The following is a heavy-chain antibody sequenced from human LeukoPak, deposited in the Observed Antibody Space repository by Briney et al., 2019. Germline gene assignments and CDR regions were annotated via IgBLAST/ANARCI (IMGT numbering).Heavy chain of an antibody. D-gene: IGHD1-26*01. CDR1: GYTFTSYD. CDR2: MNPNSGNT. CDR3: ARGPQGSIVGATTGSFDI. V-gene: IGHV1-8*01. J-gene: IGHJ3*02. Sequence: ASVKVSCKASGYTFTSYDINWVRQATGQGLEWMGWMNPNSGNTGYAQKFQGRVTMTSNTSIRTAYMELSSIRCEDTAVYYCARGPQGSIVGATTGSFDIWGQGTMVTVSS.